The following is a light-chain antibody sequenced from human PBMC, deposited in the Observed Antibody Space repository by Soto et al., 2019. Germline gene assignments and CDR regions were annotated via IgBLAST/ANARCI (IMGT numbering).Light chain of an antibody. Sequence: EILMTQSPSTLSASVGDRVTLSCRASQSISSWFAWYQQKPGQAPKLLIYDASSMASGVPTRFSGSGSGTESILTISSLQPDDFATQYYQQYNRYSAFGQGTKVEIK. V-gene: IGKV1-5*01. CDR2: DAS. CDR3: QQYNRYSA. J-gene: IGKJ1*01. CDR1: QSISSW.